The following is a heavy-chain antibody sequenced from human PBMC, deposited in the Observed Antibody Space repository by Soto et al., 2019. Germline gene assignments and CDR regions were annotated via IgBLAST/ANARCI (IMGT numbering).Heavy chain of an antibody. CDR3: ARGLRTGNYGMDV. CDR2: IIPMFETV. Sequence: SVKVSCEAPGGTFNNYAVSWVRQAPGQGLEWMGGIIPMFETVNYAQRFQGRLTIAADESTSTAYMELTSLTSADTAIYFCARGLRTGNYGMDVWGQGTTVTVSS. CDR1: GGTFNNYA. D-gene: IGHD2-15*01. J-gene: IGHJ6*02. V-gene: IGHV1-69*01.